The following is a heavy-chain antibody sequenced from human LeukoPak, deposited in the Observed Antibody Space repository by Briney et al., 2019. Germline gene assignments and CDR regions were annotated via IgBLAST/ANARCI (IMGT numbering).Heavy chain of an antibody. CDR2: ISSGGNTI. V-gene: IGHV3-48*04. CDR3: ARARCSSSSCSLIRRSEFDY. CDR1: GFTFSIYS. Sequence: AGGSLRLSCAASGFTFSIYSMNWVRQAPGKGLEWISYISSGGNTIYSADSVKGRFTISRDNAKNSLYLQMNSLRAEDTAVYYCARARCSSSSCSLIRRSEFDYWGQGTLVTVSS. D-gene: IGHD2-2*01. J-gene: IGHJ4*02.